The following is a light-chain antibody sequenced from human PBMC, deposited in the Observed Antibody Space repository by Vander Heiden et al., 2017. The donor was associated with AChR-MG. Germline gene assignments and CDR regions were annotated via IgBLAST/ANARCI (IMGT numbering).Light chain of an antibody. J-gene: IGKJ2*01. V-gene: IGKV1-5*03. CDR3: QQYNGYST. Sequence: DLQLTQSPSIPSASVGDRVTITCRASQSISSWLAWYQQKPGKAPKLLIYKASSLESGVPSRFSGSGSGTEFTLTISSLQHDDFATYYCQQYNGYSTFGQGTKLEIK. CDR1: QSISSW. CDR2: KAS.